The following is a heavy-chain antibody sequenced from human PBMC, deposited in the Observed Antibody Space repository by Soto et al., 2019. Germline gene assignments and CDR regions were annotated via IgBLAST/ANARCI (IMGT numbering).Heavy chain of an antibody. CDR3: ARGVRNYYGVDV. Sequence: EVQLVESGGGLVQPGGSLRLSCVASGFTFSDYWMHWVRQAPGKGLVWVSRIKFDGGITSHADSVKGRFTISRDNARNTVHLQMNSLRAEDTGVYYCARGVRNYYGVDVCGQGTTVTVSS. J-gene: IGHJ6*02. D-gene: IGHD2-2*01. CDR2: IKFDGGIT. V-gene: IGHV3-74*01. CDR1: GFTFSDYW.